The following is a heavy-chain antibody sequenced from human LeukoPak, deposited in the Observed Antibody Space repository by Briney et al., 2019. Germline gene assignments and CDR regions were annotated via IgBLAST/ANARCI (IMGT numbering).Heavy chain of an antibody. CDR3: ARSRGPPRYYYGMDV. D-gene: IGHD3-10*01. CDR1: GYSFTSYW. Sequence: GESLKISCKGSGYSFTSYWISWVRQMPGKGLEWMGRIDPSDSYTNYSPSFRGHVTISADKSISTAYLQWSSLKASDTAMYCCARSRGPPRYYYGMDVWGKGTTVTVSS. J-gene: IGHJ6*04. V-gene: IGHV5-10-1*01. CDR2: IDPSDSYT.